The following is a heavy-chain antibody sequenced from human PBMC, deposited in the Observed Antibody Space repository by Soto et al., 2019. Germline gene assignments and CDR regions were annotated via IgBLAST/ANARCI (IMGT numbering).Heavy chain of an antibody. Sequence: GGSLRLSCAASGFTFSSYWMHWVRQAPGKGLVWVSRINSDGSSTSYADSVKGRFTISRDNAKNTLYLQMNSLRAEDTAVYYCARDLYSSSSVSGQPAYYYYGMDVWGQGTTVTVSS. V-gene: IGHV3-74*01. J-gene: IGHJ6*02. CDR1: GFTFSSYW. CDR3: ARDLYSSSSVSGQPAYYYYGMDV. CDR2: INSDGSST. D-gene: IGHD6-6*01.